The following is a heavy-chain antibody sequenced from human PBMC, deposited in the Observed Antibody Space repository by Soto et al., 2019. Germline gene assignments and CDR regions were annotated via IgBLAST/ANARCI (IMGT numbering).Heavy chain of an antibody. J-gene: IGHJ5*02. V-gene: IGHV3-23*01. D-gene: IGHD3-16*01. CDR1: GFTFSSYGMTFSSYA. Sequence: PGGSLRLSCAASGFTFSSYGMTFSSYAMSWVRQAPGKGLEWVSTISGSGDSTYYADSVKGRFTISRDNSKNTLYLQMNSLRPDDTAIYYCAKGGPFTGGFDPWGQGTLVTVSS. CDR2: ISGSGDST. CDR3: AKGGPFTGGFDP.